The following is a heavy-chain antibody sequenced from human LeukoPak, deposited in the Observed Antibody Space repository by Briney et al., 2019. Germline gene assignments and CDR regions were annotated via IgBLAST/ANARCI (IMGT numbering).Heavy chain of an antibody. J-gene: IGHJ6*02. CDR3: ATDTMIHFMDV. Sequence: ASVKVSCKVSGYTLTELSIHWVRQAPGKGLEWMGGFDPEDGETIYAQKFQGRVTMTEDTSTATAYMELSSLRSEDTAVYYCATDTMIHFMDVWGQGTTVTVSS. D-gene: IGHD3-22*01. CDR1: GYTLTELS. CDR2: FDPEDGET. V-gene: IGHV1-24*01.